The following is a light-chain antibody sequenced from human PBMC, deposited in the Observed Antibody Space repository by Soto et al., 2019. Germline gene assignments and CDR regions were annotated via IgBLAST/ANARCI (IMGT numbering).Light chain of an antibody. V-gene: IGLV2-14*01. Sequence: QSVLTQPASVSGSPGQSITISCTGTSSDVGGYKYVSWYQQYPGKAPKLIIYEVSNRPSGVSTRFSGSKSGNTASLTISGLQAEDEADYYCSSYTSTTPWVFGGGTKVTVL. J-gene: IGLJ3*02. CDR2: EVS. CDR3: SSYTSTTPWV. CDR1: SSDVGGYKY.